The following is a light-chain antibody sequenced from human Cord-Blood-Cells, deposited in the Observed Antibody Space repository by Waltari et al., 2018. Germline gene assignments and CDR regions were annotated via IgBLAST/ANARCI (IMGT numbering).Light chain of an antibody. CDR2: AAS. Sequence: DIQMTQSPSSLSASVGDRVTITCRASQRISSYLDWYQQQPGKAPKLLIYAASSLQSGVPSRFSGSGSGTDFTLTISSLQPEDFATYYCQQSYSTPITFGQGTRLEIK. J-gene: IGKJ5*01. CDR1: QRISSY. V-gene: IGKV1-39*01. CDR3: QQSYSTPIT.